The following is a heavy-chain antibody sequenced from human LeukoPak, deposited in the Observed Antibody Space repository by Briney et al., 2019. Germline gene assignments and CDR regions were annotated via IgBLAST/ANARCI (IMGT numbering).Heavy chain of an antibody. D-gene: IGHD3-16*01. CDR2: IYPGDSDT. CDR1: GYSFTSYW. V-gene: IGHV5-51*01. Sequence: GESLETSCKGSGYSFTSYWIGWVRQMPGKGLEWMGIIYPGDSDTRYSPSFQGQVTISADKSISTAYLQWSSLKASDTAMYYCARHRPDSTFPPPYHYYMDVWGKGTTFTVSS. CDR3: ARHRPDSTFPPPYHYYMDV. J-gene: IGHJ6*03.